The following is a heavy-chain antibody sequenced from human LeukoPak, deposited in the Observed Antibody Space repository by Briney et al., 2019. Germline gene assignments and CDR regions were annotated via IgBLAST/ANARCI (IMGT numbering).Heavy chain of an antibody. V-gene: IGHV3-7*01. Sequence: GGSLRLSCAASGFTFSSYWMSWVRQAPGKGLEWVANIKQDGSEKYYVDSVKGRFTISRDNAKNSLYLQMNSLRAEDTAVYYCAREDAMYSSGWYGSYFDYWGQGTLVTVSS. CDR1: GFTFSSYW. CDR3: AREDAMYSSGWYGSYFDY. CDR2: IKQDGSEK. D-gene: IGHD6-19*01. J-gene: IGHJ4*02.